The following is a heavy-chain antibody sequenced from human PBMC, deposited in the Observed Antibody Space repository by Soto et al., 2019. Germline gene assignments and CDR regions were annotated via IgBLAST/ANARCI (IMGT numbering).Heavy chain of an antibody. CDR3: ARGTYCGSNCFFAREY. Sequence: VQLVQSGAEVKKPGSSVKVSCKASGDTSTTYVTSWVRQAPGQGPEWIGGINPMSRTAKYSEKYNGRVTITADEATRTAYLDLTSLRFEDTAVYFCARGTYCGSNCFFAREYWGQGTLVTV. V-gene: IGHV1-69*01. D-gene: IGHD2-21*01. J-gene: IGHJ4*02. CDR2: INPMSRTA. CDR1: GDTSTTYV.